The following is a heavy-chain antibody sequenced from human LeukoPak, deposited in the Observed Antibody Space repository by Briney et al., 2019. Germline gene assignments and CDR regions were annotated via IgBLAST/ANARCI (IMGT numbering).Heavy chain of an antibody. J-gene: IGHJ5*02. CDR1: GGSISSYY. Sequence: PSETLSLTCTVSGGSISSYYGSWIWQPDGKGLEWIGRIYTSGSTNFNPSLKSRVTMSVDTSKNQFSLKLSSVTAADTAVYYCARVRPRVWFGDLLGPSWFDPWGQGTLLTVSS. D-gene: IGHD3-10*01. CDR3: ARVRPRVWFGDLLGPSWFDP. V-gene: IGHV4-4*07. CDR2: IYTSGST.